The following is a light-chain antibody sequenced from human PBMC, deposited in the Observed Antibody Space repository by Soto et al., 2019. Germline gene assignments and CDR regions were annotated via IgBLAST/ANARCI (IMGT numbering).Light chain of an antibody. CDR1: QSVSSSY. CDR3: QQYGSSPCT. J-gene: IGKJ1*01. Sequence: EIVLTQSPGTLSLSPGERATLSCRASQSVSSSYLAWYQQQPGQAPRLLIYGASSMATGIPARFSGSGSGTDFTLTISRLEPEDFAVYYCQQYGSSPCTFGQGTKVEFK. V-gene: IGKV3-20*01. CDR2: GAS.